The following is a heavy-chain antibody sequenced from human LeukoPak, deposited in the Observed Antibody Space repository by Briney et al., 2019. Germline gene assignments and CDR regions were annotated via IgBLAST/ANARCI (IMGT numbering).Heavy chain of an antibody. D-gene: IGHD4-17*01. Sequence: SETLSLTCTVSGGSFSSYYWTWIRQPPGKGLEWIGYIDHSGSTNYNPSLKSRVSISSDTSKNQFSLELSSVTAADTAVYYCARLKATVSIRAYFDSWGQGTLVTVSS. CDR1: GGSFSSYY. J-gene: IGHJ4*02. CDR3: ARLKATVSIRAYFDS. CDR2: IDHSGST. V-gene: IGHV4-59*01.